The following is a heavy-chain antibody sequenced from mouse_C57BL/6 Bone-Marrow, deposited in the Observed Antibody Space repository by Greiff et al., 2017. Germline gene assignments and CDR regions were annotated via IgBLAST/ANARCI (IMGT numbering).Heavy chain of an antibody. CDR2: IHPNSGST. D-gene: IGHD2-4*01. CDR3: ARRASDYDPYYFDY. CDR1: GYTFTSYW. Sequence: QVQLQQPGAELVKPGASVKLSCKASGYTFTSYWMHWVKQRPGQGLEWIGMIHPNSGSTNYNEKFQSKATLTVDKSSSTAYMQLSSLTSEDSAVYSCARRASDYDPYYFDYWGQGTTLTVSS. J-gene: IGHJ2*01. V-gene: IGHV1-64*01.